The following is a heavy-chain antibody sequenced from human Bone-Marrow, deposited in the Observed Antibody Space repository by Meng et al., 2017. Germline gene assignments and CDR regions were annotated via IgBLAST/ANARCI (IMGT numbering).Heavy chain of an antibody. J-gene: IGHJ4*02. CDR3: ARDYYGDYDHEVDY. V-gene: IGHV3-30*04. Sequence: QVQLVEAGGGVVQPGRSLRLSCAASGFTFSSYAMHWVRQAPGKGLEWVAVISYDGSNKYYADSVKGRFTISRDNSKNTLYLQMNSLRAEDTAMYYCARDYYGDYDHEVDYWGQGTLVTVSS. D-gene: IGHD4-17*01. CDR2: ISYDGSNK. CDR1: GFTFSSYA.